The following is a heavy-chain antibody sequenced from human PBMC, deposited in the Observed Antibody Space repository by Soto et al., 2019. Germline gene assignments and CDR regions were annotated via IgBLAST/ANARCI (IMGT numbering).Heavy chain of an antibody. CDR2: IYHSGST. Sequence: SETLSLTCAVSGYSISSGYYWGWIRQPPGKGLEWIGSIYHSGSTYYNPSLKSRVTISVDTSKNQFSLKLSSVTAADTAVYYCASYQYYYDSSGYYRWWFDPWGQGTLVT. CDR1: GYSISSGYY. V-gene: IGHV4-38-2*01. CDR3: ASYQYYYDSSGYYRWWFDP. J-gene: IGHJ5*02. D-gene: IGHD3-22*01.